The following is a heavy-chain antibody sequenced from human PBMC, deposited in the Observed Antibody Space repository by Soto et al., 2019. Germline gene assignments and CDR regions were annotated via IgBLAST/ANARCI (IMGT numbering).Heavy chain of an antibody. J-gene: IGHJ5*02. CDR1: GGAVSSGGYS. Sequence: QVQLQESGPGLVKPSQTLSLTCTVSGGAVSSGGYSWRWSRQHPGKGLEWIGYIFYSGTTYYNPSLKSRVTLSVDTSKNQFSLKLSSVTAGDAAVYYCARSVDPWGQGTLVTVSS. CDR3: ARSVDP. V-gene: IGHV4-31*03. CDR2: IFYSGTT.